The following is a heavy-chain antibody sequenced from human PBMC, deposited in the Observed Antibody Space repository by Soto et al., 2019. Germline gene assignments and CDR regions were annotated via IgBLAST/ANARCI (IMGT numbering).Heavy chain of an antibody. CDR3: XXVRGYXXXXXXXXXXXXFDP. J-gene: IGHJ5*02. V-gene: IGHV4-31*06. D-gene: IGHD3-22*01. CDR2: IYYSGST. CDR1: SSSISSGSYY. Sequence: ASETLSLTCALSSSSISSGSYYWSWILHHPGKGLAWFGYIYYSGSTYYNPSLKSRVTISVDTSKNQFSLKLSSVTAADTAVNXXXXVRGYXXXXXXXXXXXXFDPWGQGTLVTVSS.